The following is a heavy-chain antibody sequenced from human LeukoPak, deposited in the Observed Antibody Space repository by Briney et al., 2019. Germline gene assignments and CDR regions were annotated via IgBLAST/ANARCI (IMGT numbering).Heavy chain of an antibody. J-gene: IGHJ4*02. CDR3: AKVGRSGGSPERASDY. V-gene: IGHV3-64*01. CDR2: ISSNGVKT. Sequence: GGSLRLSCAASGFSFSSHAMHWVRQAPEKGLEYVSVISSNGVKTYYANSVKGRFTISRDNSKNTLYLQMGSLRPEDTAVYYCAKVGRSGGSPERASDYWGQGTLVTVSS. CDR1: GFSFSSHA. D-gene: IGHD1-26*01.